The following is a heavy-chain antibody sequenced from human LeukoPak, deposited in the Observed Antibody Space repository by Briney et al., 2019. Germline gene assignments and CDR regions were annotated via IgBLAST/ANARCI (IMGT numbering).Heavy chain of an antibody. CDR1: GYTFTSYD. V-gene: IGHV1-8*01. D-gene: IGHD5-18*01. CDR2: MNPNSGNT. CDR3: ARGVGGYSYGLGAYWFDP. Sequence: GASVKVSCKASGYTFTSYDINWVRQATGQGLEWMGWMNPNSGNTGYAQKFQGRVTMTRNNSISTAYMELSSLRSEDTAVYYCARGVGGYSYGLGAYWFDPWGQGTLVTVSS. J-gene: IGHJ5*02.